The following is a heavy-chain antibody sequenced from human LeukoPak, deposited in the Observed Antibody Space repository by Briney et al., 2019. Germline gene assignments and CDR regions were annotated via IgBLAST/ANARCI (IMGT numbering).Heavy chain of an antibody. D-gene: IGHD5-18*01. V-gene: IGHV3-30*04. J-gene: IGHJ4*02. Sequence: GGSLRLSCAASGFTFSSYAMHWVRQAPGKGLEWVAVISYDGSNKYYADSVKGRFTIPRDNSKNTLYLQMNSLRAEDTAVYYCAREGLYSYGPFDYWGQGTLVTVSS. CDR1: GFTFSSYA. CDR3: AREGLYSYGPFDY. CDR2: ISYDGSNK.